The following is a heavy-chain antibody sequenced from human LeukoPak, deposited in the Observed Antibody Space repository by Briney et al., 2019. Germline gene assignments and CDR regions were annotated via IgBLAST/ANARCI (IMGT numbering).Heavy chain of an antibody. CDR3: AREWELRVFDY. Sequence: PGGSLRLSCAASGFTFSSYAMHWVRQAPGKGLEWVAVISYDGSNKYYADSVKGRFTISRDNSKNTLYLQMNSLRAEDTAVYYCAREWELRVFDYWGQGTLVTVSS. J-gene: IGHJ4*02. D-gene: IGHD1-26*01. CDR2: ISYDGSNK. CDR1: GFTFSSYA. V-gene: IGHV3-30-3*01.